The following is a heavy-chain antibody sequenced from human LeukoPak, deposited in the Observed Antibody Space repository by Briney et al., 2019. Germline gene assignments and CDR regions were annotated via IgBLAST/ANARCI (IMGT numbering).Heavy chain of an antibody. CDR2: IYYSGST. V-gene: IGHV4-31*03. J-gene: IGHJ4*02. CDR3: ARRRYSSSSGDDY. Sequence: ASETLSLTCTVSGGSISSGGYYWSWIRQHPGKGLEWIGYIYYSGSTYYNPSLKSRVTISVDTSKNQFSLKLSSVTAADTAVYYCARRRYSSSSGDDYWGQGTLVTVSS. CDR1: GGSISSGGYY. D-gene: IGHD6-6*01.